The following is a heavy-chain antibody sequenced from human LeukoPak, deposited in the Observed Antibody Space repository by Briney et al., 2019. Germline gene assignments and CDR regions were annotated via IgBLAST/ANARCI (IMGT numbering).Heavy chain of an antibody. CDR2: IIPIFGIA. Sequence: SVKVSRKASGGTFSSYAISWVRQAPGQGLEWMGRIIPIFGIANYAQKFQGRVTITADKSTSTAYMELSSLRSEDTAVYYCARDGTAMVPYWGQGTLVTVSS. J-gene: IGHJ4*02. CDR1: GGTFSSYA. D-gene: IGHD5-18*01. CDR3: ARDGTAMVPY. V-gene: IGHV1-69*04.